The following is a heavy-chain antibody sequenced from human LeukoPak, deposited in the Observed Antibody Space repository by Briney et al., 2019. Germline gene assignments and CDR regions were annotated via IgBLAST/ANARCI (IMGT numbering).Heavy chain of an antibody. CDR1: GFTFSSYA. D-gene: IGHD2-2*01. V-gene: IGHV3-23*01. CDR3: ARGNSGHCTGATCYALDY. Sequence: PGGSLRLSCAASGFTFSSYAMSFLRRAPGKGLERVSAISDDFGTYHADSVKGRFTISRDNSRNTLYLQMTSLRAEDTAVYYCARGNSGHCTGATCYALDYWGQGTLVTVSS. CDR2: ISDDFGT. J-gene: IGHJ4*02.